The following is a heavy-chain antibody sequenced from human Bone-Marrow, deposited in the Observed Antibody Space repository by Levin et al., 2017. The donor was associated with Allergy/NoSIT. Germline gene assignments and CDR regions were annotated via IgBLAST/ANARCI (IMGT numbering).Heavy chain of an antibody. D-gene: IGHD3-22*01. CDR3: TGGRNYYDSSALGY. J-gene: IGHJ4*02. V-gene: IGHV3-49*04. CDR2: IRSKAHGGTT. CDR1: GFTFVDYA. Sequence: GGSLRLSCTTSGFTFVDYAMNWVRQAPGQGLEWVGFIRSKAHGGTTEYAASVKGRFTISREDSKFIAYLKVNSLKTEDTAVYYCTGGRNYYDSSALGYWGQGTQLTVSS.